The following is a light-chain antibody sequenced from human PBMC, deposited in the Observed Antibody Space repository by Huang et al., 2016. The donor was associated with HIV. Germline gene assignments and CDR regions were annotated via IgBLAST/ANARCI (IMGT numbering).Light chain of an antibody. CDR2: WAS. CDR1: QYILYSSNNKKY. CDR3: QQYYSNPVT. V-gene: IGKV4-1*01. J-gene: IGKJ3*01. Sequence: DIAMTQSPDSLAVSLGERATINCKYSQYILYSSNNKKYLAWFQQKPGRPPKLLIYWASPRESVVPDRFSGSGSGTDFTLTISSLQAEDVAVYYCQQYYSNPVTFGPGTKVDIK.